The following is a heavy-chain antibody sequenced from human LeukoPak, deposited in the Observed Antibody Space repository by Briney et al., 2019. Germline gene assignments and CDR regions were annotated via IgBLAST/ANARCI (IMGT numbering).Heavy chain of an antibody. D-gene: IGHD3-10*01. CDR2: IWYDGSHI. Sequence: GGSLRLSCAASGITFTDYGMHCVRQAPGKGLEWVAVIWYDGSHIHYVDSVKGRFTISRDNSKSTLYLQMKSLRVEDTAVYYCARVRSGTGAYEIWGQRTVVTVSS. J-gene: IGHJ3*02. CDR1: GITFTDYG. CDR3: ARVRSGTGAYEI. V-gene: IGHV3-33*01.